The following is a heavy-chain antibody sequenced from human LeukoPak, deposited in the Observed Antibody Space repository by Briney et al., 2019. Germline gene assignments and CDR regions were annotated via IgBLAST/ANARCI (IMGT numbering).Heavy chain of an antibody. Sequence: ASVKVSCKASGYSFTTYYIHWVRQAPGQGLEWMGIINPSGGSTSYAQKFQGRVTMTRDTSTSTVYMELSSLRSEDTAVYYCARDYVVVSLGFDLWGRGTLVTVSS. CDR1: GYSFTTYY. J-gene: IGHJ2*01. CDR3: ARDYVVVSLGFDL. CDR2: INPSGGST. D-gene: IGHD2-15*01. V-gene: IGHV1-46*01.